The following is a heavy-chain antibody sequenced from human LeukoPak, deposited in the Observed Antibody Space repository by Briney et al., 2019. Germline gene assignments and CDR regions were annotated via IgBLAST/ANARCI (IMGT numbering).Heavy chain of an antibody. J-gene: IGHJ4*02. CDR2: INHSGST. CDR1: GGSFSGYY. V-gene: IGHV4-34*01. CDR3: ARGHCSSTSCPEFDY. Sequence: PSETLSLTGAVYGGSFSGYYWSWIRQPPGKGLEWIGEINHSGSTNYNPSLKSRVTISVDTSKNQFSLKLSSVTAADTAVYYCARGHCSSTSCPEFDYWGQGTLVTVSS. D-gene: IGHD2-2*01.